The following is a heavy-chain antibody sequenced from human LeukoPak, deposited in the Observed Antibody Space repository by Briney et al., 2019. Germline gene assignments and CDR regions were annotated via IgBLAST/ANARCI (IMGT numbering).Heavy chain of an antibody. CDR2: IYYSGST. V-gene: IGHV4-39*01. CDR3: AGSRNSYSSSWPYYYYYYYMDV. CDR1: GGSISSSSYY. Sequence: PSETLSLTCTVSGGSISSSSYYWGWIRQPPGKGLEWIGRIYYSGSTYYNPSLKSRVTISVDTSKNQFSLKLSSVTAADTAVYYCAGSRNSYSSSWPYYYYYYYMDVWGKGTTVTVSS. J-gene: IGHJ6*03. D-gene: IGHD6-13*01.